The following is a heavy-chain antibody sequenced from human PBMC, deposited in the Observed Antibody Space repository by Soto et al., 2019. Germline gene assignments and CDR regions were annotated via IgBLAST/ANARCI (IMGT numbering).Heavy chain of an antibody. V-gene: IGHV3-48*01. CDR2: ISSSSSTI. Sequence: GGSLRLSCVASGFTFSTYSMNWVRQAPGKGLEWVSYISSSSSTIFYADSVKGRFTISRDNAQNSLFLQVNSLRAEDTAVYYCARDNWNTVWGQGTMVTVSS. CDR3: ARDNWNTV. J-gene: IGHJ3*01. CDR1: GFTFSTYS. D-gene: IGHD1-20*01.